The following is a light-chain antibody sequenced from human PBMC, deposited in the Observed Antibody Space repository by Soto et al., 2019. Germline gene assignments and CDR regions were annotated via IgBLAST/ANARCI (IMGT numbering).Light chain of an antibody. CDR1: QTIGKN. V-gene: IGKV1-39*01. J-gene: IGKJ2*01. Sequence: DIQMTQSPSSLSASVGDRVTITCRASQTIGKNLNWYQQEAGKAPKLLIYAASTLQSGVPSRFIGSGSGTDFTLTISSLQSEDFAIYFCQQSYNDSPYTFGQGTKLEIK. CDR3: QQSYNDSPYT. CDR2: AAS.